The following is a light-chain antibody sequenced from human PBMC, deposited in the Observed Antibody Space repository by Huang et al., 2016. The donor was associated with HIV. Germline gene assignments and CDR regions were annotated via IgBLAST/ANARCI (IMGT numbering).Light chain of an antibody. V-gene: IGKV3-15*01. J-gene: IGKJ1*01. Sequence: EIVMTQSPATLFVTPGEGATLSCRATQSVSVNLAWYQQKPGQAPRLLIHSASTRATGIPVRFSGGGSGTEFTLTISRLQSEDSAVYYCQQYNNGPPWTFGQGTKVEIK. CDR1: QSVSVN. CDR2: SAS. CDR3: QQYNNGPPWT.